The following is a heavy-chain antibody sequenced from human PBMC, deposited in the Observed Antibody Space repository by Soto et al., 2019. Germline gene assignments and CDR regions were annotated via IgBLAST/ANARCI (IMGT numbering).Heavy chain of an antibody. D-gene: IGHD6-13*01. CDR3: ARDNAIWQAGIGDFDY. CDR2: ISYDGNKK. V-gene: IGHV3-30-3*01. J-gene: IGHJ4*02. Sequence: QVQLVESGGGVVQPGRSLRLSCAASGFTFSSYSMHWVRQAPGKGLEWVALISYDGNKKYYADSVKGRFTISRDNSKDTLYLQMNSLKPEDTAVYYCARDNAIWQAGIGDFDYWGQGTLVTVSS. CDR1: GFTFSSYS.